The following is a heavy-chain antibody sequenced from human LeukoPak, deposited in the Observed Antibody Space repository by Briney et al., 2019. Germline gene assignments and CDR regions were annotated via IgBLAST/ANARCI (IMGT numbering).Heavy chain of an antibody. CDR2: ISGSGGST. CDR1: GFTFSSYA. CDR3: AKDLEGRPNYYMDV. V-gene: IGHV3-23*01. Sequence: GGSLRLSCAASGFTFSSYAMSWVRQAPGKGLEWVSAISGSGGSTYYADSVKGRFTISRDNSKNTLYLQMNSLRAEDTAVYYRAKDLEGRPNYYMDVWGKGTTVTVSS. J-gene: IGHJ6*03. D-gene: IGHD3-10*01.